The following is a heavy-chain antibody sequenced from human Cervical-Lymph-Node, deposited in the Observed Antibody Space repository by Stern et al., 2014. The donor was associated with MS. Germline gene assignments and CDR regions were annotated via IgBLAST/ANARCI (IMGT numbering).Heavy chain of an antibody. CDR2: IYWST. V-gene: IGHV4-31*03. CDR3: ARVSYDFWSGYYVFDY. CDR1: GGSISRGGYY. Sequence: VQLVESGPGLVKPSQTLSLTCTVSGGSISRGGYYWSWIRQPPGKGLEWIGYIYWSTYYNPSLKSRVTISVETSKNQFSLKLSSVTAADTAVYYCARVSYDFWSGYYVFDYWGQGTLVTVSS. J-gene: IGHJ4*02. D-gene: IGHD3-3*01.